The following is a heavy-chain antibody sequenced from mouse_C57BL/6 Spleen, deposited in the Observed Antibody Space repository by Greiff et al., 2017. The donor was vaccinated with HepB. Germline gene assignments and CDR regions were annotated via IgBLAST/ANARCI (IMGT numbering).Heavy chain of an antibody. Sequence: EVKVVESGPELVKPGASVKISCKASGYSFTDYNMNWVKQSNGKSLEWIGVINPNYGTTSYNQKFKGKATLTVDQSSSTAYMQLNSLTSEDSAVYYCARKGIYGSSYYFDYWGQGTTLTVSS. D-gene: IGHD1-1*01. J-gene: IGHJ2*01. CDR2: INPNYGTT. V-gene: IGHV1-39*01. CDR1: GYSFTDYN. CDR3: ARKGIYGSSYYFDY.